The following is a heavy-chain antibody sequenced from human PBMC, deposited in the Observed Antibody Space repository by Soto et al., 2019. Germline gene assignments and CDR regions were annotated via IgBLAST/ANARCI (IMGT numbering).Heavy chain of an antibody. CDR2: LNPNSGHT. Sequence: QVQLVQSGAEVKKPGASVKVSCKASGYTFSTYDIIWVRQATGQGLEWMGWLNPNSGHTGYAQKFQGRVTLNRDTSISTAYMELSRLRSTDTAVYFCARRLSSSTFYYYLDVGGKGTTVTVSS. D-gene: IGHD6-6*01. CDR1: GYTFSTYD. V-gene: IGHV1-8*01. J-gene: IGHJ6*03. CDR3: ARRLSSSTFYYYLDV.